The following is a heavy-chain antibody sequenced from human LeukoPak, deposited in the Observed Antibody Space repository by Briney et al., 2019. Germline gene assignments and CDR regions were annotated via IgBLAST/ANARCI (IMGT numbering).Heavy chain of an antibody. Sequence: KTSETLSLTCRVSGGSINVYYWNWIRQSPGKGLEWIGSISYSGSTNYNPSLKSRVTISMDTSKNRFSLKVSSVIAADTAMYYCARGGSRSYTSSTLDYWGQGTLVTVSS. V-gene: IGHV4-59*01. CDR2: ISYSGST. CDR3: ARGGSRSYTSSTLDY. D-gene: IGHD6-6*01. CDR1: GGSINVYY. J-gene: IGHJ4*02.